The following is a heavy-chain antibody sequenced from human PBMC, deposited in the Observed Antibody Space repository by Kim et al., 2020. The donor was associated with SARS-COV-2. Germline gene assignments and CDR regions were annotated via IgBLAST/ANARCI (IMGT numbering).Heavy chain of an antibody. CDR3: AKGPRYSSSWSSMEGLYFQH. CDR2: ISGSGGST. CDR1: GFTFSSYA. Sequence: GGSLRLSCAASGFTFSSYAMSWVRQAPGKGLEWVSAISGSGGSTYYADSVKGRFTISRDNSKNTLYLQMNSLRAEDTAVYYCAKGPRYSSSWSSMEGLYFQHWGQGTLVTVSS. J-gene: IGHJ1*01. V-gene: IGHV3-23*01. D-gene: IGHD6-13*01.